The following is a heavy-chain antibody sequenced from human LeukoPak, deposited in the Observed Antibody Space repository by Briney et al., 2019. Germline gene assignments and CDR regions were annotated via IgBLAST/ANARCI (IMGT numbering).Heavy chain of an antibody. Sequence: PSETLSLTCAVYGGSFSDYYWTWIRQPPGGWLEWIGEINHSGGTKYNPSPQSRASISVDTSKNQFSLKLNSVTAADTAVYYCARCGGYNYFDDYWGQGTLVTVSS. D-gene: IGHD5-24*01. V-gene: IGHV4-34*01. CDR1: GGSFSDYY. CDR2: INHSGGT. J-gene: IGHJ4*02. CDR3: ARCGGYNYFDDY.